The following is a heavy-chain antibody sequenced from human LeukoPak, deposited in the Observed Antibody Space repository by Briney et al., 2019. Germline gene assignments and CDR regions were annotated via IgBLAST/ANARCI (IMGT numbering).Heavy chain of an antibody. J-gene: IGHJ4*02. CDR3: ARASRDGFNQNFDF. D-gene: IGHD5-24*01. Sequence: GESLKIPCKAYGYSFFSNYWIAWVRQMPGKGLEWMGILYPGDSDSRYSPSFQGQVTISADRSISTAYLHWSSLEVSDTAMYYCARASRDGFNQNFDFWGQGTLVTVSS. CDR2: LYPGDSDS. V-gene: IGHV5-51*01. CDR1: GYSFFSNYW.